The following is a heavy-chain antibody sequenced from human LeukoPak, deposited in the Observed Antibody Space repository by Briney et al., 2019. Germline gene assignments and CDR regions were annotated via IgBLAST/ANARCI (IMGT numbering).Heavy chain of an antibody. J-gene: IGHJ6*02. Sequence: SETLSLTRTVSGGSISSYYWSWIRQPPGKGLEWIGYIYYSGSTNYNPSLKSRVTISVDTSKNQFSLKLSSVTAADTAVYYCARDRYYGSGSYLHSYYYYGMDVWGQGTTVTVSS. D-gene: IGHD3-10*01. CDR3: ARDRYYGSGSYLHSYYYYGMDV. CDR2: IYYSGST. V-gene: IGHV4-59*01. CDR1: GGSISSYY.